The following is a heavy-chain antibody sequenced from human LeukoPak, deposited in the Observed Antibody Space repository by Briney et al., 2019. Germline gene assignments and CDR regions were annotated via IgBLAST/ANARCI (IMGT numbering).Heavy chain of an antibody. D-gene: IGHD3-9*01. Sequence: SETLSLTCTVSGASITGHYWSWIRRPPGKGLEWIGYIYYIGSTNYNPSLRGRVTISIDTSKRQFSLNLISVTTADTAVYYCASSSFDPEGIYNYFYSWSQGSLVTVSS. CDR1: GASITGHY. J-gene: IGHJ4*02. V-gene: IGHV4-59*11. CDR3: ASSSFDPEGIYNYFYS. CDR2: IYYIGST.